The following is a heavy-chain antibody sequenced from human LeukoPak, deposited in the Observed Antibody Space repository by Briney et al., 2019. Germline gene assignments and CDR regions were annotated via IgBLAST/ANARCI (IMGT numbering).Heavy chain of an antibody. J-gene: IGHJ4*02. V-gene: IGHV4-59*01. D-gene: IGHD1-26*01. CDR3: ARWHSHGRYFDY. CDR2: FCDSGNT. CDR1: GGSMKNYC. Sequence: KPSETLSLTCTVSGGSMKNYCWNWIRQPPGKGLEWIGYFCDSGNTDYKPSLKSRVTMSVDTSKNQLSLKLTSATAADTAVYYCARWHSHGRYFDYWGQGALVTVSS.